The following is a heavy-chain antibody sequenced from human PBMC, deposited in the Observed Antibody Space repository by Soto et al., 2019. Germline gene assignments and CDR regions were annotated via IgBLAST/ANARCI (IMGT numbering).Heavy chain of an antibody. V-gene: IGHV3-30*02. J-gene: IGHJ4*02. CDR2: MSYDGSDT. D-gene: IGHD3-10*02. CDR3: TIVRVADSALDH. Sequence: GGSLRLSCVGSGFIFSDNGMHWVRQTPGKGLEWVAFMSYDGSDTFYADSVKGRFTISRDNSQNTLFLHMSNLRAEDTAMYYCTIVRVADSALDHWGQGTLVTVSS. CDR1: GFIFSDNG.